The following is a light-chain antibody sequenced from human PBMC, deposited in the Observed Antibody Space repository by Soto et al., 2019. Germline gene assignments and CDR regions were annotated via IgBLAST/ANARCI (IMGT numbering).Light chain of an antibody. CDR1: QSVLYSSNNKNY. J-gene: IGKJ2*01. CDR2: WAS. CDR3: QQYFSTPRT. Sequence: DIVMTQSPDSLAVSLGERATFNCKSSQSVLYSSNNKNYLAWYQQKPGQPPHLLIYWASTRESGVPDRFSGSGSGTDFTLTISSLQAEDVAVYYCQQYFSTPRTFGQGTKLEIK. V-gene: IGKV4-1*01.